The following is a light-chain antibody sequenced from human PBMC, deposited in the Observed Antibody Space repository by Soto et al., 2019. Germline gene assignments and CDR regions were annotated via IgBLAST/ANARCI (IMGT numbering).Light chain of an antibody. J-gene: IGLJ2*01. V-gene: IGLV2-8*01. Sequence: QSALTQPPSASGSPGQSVTIPCTGTSSDVGGYNYVSWYQQHPGKAPKLMIYEVSKRPSGVPDRFSGSKSGNTASLTVSGLQAEDEADYYCSSYAGSNKVFGGGTKVTVL. CDR3: SSYAGSNKV. CDR2: EVS. CDR1: SSDVGGYNY.